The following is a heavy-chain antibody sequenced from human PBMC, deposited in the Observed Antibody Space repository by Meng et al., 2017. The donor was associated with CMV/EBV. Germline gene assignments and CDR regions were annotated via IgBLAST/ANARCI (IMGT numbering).Heavy chain of an antibody. Sequence: ASVKVSCKASGYTFTSYDINWVRQATGPGLEWMGWMNPNSGNTGYAQKFQGRVSITRNTSISTAYMELSSLRSEDTAVYYCARVQNYDFWSGYSVWGQGTLVTVSS. CDR2: MNPNSGNT. CDR3: ARVQNYDFWSGYSV. D-gene: IGHD3-3*01. V-gene: IGHV1-8*03. CDR1: GYTFTSYD. J-gene: IGHJ4*02.